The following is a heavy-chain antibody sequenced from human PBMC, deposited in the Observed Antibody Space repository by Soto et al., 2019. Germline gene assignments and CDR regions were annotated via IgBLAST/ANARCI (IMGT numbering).Heavy chain of an antibody. D-gene: IGHD5-18*01. CDR3: ARGGYDAYYYDYGMDV. CDR2: IIPIFGTA. Sequence: QVQLVQSGAEVKKPGSSVKVSCKASGGTFSSYAISWVRQAPGQGLEWMGGIIPIFGTANYAQKFQSRVTITEDESTKTDYIELSSLGSEYTAVYYCARGGYDAYYYDYGMDVGGQGTTVTVSS. CDR1: GGTFSSYA. V-gene: IGHV1-69*01. J-gene: IGHJ6*02.